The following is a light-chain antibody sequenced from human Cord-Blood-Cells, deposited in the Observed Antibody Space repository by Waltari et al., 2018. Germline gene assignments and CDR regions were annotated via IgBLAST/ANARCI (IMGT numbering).Light chain of an antibody. Sequence: EIVLTKSQGTLSLSPGERATLSCRASQSVSSSYLAWYQQKLGQAPRLLIYGASSRATGIPDRFSGSGSGTDFTLTISRLEPEDFAVYYCQQYGSSPFTFGPGTKVDIK. J-gene: IGKJ3*01. CDR2: GAS. CDR3: QQYGSSPFT. CDR1: QSVSSSY. V-gene: IGKV3-20*01.